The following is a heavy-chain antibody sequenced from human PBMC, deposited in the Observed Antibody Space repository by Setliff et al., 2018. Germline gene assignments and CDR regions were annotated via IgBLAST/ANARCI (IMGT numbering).Heavy chain of an antibody. D-gene: IGHD1-26*01. CDR1: GGSISSYY. CDR3: ARDVEVGGWYFDL. J-gene: IGHJ2*01. CDR2: IYIGGSA. Sequence: SETLSLTCTVSGGSISSYYWSWIRQPAGKGLEWIGHIYIGGSANYNPSLKSRVTMSTDTSKSQFSLRLNSVTAADTAVYYCARDVEVGGWYFDLWGHGTLVTVSS. V-gene: IGHV4-4*07.